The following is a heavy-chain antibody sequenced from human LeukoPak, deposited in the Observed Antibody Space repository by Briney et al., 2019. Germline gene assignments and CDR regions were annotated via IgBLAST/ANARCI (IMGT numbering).Heavy chain of an antibody. V-gene: IGHV4-59*08. D-gene: IGHD3-3*01. CDR3: ARQSRLVIFGVANHWFDP. CDR1: GAYIRSYY. Sequence: SETLSLTCSVSGAYIRSYYWSWIRQPPEKGLEWIGYIYHTGSTNYSPSLNSRVTMSVDTSKNEFSLKLSSVTAADTAVYYCARQSRLVIFGVANHWFDPWSQGTLVTVSS. J-gene: IGHJ5*02. CDR2: IYHTGST.